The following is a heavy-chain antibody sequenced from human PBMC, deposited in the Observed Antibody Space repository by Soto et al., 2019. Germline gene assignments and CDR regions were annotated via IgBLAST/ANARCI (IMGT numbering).Heavy chain of an antibody. Sequence: SVKVSCKASGGTFSSYAISWVRQAPGQGLEWMGGIIPIFGTANYAQKFQGRVTITADESTSTAYMELSSLRSEDTAVYYCARPRIQWLAKEADAFDIWGQGTMDTISS. CDR2: IIPIFGTA. J-gene: IGHJ3*02. CDR3: ARPRIQWLAKEADAFDI. V-gene: IGHV1-69*13. D-gene: IGHD6-19*01. CDR1: GGTFSSYA.